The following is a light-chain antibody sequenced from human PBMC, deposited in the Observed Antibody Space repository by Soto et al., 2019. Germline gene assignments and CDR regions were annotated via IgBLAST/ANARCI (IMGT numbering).Light chain of an antibody. J-gene: IGKJ2*01. CDR3: QQTYSAPVT. CDR2: AAS. CDR1: QSVSSY. Sequence: DIQMTQSPSSLSASVGDRVTITCRASQSVSSYLNWYQQKPGEAPKLLIYAASSLQSGVPSRFSGRGSGPDFSLTISSLQPEDFATYYCQQTYSAPVTFGQGTKLEIK. V-gene: IGKV1-39*01.